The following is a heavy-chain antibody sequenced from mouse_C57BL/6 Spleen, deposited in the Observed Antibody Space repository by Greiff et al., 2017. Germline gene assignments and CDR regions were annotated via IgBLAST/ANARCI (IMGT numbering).Heavy chain of an antibody. J-gene: IGHJ1*03. V-gene: IGHV1-81*01. CDR3: ARENYYGSSTGYFDV. Sequence: VQLQQSGAELARPGASVKLSCKASGYTFTSYGISWVKQRTGPGLEWIGEIYPRSGNTYYNEKFKGKATLPADKSSSTAYMELRSLTSEDSAVYFCARENYYGSSTGYFDVWGTGTTVTVSS. CDR1: GYTFTSYG. CDR2: IYPRSGNT. D-gene: IGHD1-1*01.